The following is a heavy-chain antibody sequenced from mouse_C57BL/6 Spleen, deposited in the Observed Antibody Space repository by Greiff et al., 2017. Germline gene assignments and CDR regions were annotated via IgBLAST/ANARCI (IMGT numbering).Heavy chain of an antibody. D-gene: IGHD2-2*01. CDR3: YGYDEVYWYFDV. CDR2: IDPENGDT. Sequence: EVQLVESGAELVRPGASVKLSCTASGFNIKDDYMHWVKQRPEQGLEWIGWIDPENGDTEYASKFQGKATITADTSSNTAYLQLSSLTSEDTAVYYCYGYDEVYWYFDVWGTGTTVTVSS. CDR1: GFNIKDDY. V-gene: IGHV14-4*01. J-gene: IGHJ1*03.